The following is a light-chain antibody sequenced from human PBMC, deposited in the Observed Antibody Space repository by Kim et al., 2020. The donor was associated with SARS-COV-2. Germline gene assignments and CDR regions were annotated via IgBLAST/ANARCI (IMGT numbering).Light chain of an antibody. CDR1: QSVSSN. V-gene: IGKV3-15*01. J-gene: IGKJ1*01. Sequence: VSPGEMAPLSCRASQSVSSNLAWYQQKPGQAPRLLIYDASTRATAFPARFSGSGSGTEFTLTISSLQSEDFAVYYCQQYKTWPRTFGQGTKVEIK. CDR3: QQYKTWPRT. CDR2: DAS.